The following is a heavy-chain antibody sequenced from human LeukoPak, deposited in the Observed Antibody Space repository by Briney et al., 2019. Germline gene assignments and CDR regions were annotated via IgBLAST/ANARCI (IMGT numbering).Heavy chain of an antibody. V-gene: IGHV3-23*01. CDR1: XXNXXNHA. CDR2: ISGGGDIT. D-gene: IGHD2-15*01. CDR3: VREDTPATANY. Sequence: LRLSXXAAXXNXXNHAMSWVRQTXGXGLEWVSAISGGGDITYYAGSVKGRFTISRDNSKDTLFLQMHSLRPGDTAVYYCVREDTPATANYWGQGTLVTISS. J-gene: IGHJ4*02.